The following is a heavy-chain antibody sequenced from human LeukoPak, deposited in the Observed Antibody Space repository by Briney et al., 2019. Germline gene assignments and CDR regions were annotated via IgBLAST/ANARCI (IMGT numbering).Heavy chain of an antibody. Sequence: GESLKISCKGSGYSFTNYWIAWVRQMPGRGLEGMGIIYPGDSQTRYSPSFQGQVTISADKSISTAYLQWSSLKASDPAMYYCARLTSNYYGSGSYPDYWGQGTLVTVSS. CDR3: ARLTSNYYGSGSYPDY. CDR1: GYSFTNYW. CDR2: IYPGDSQT. J-gene: IGHJ4*02. D-gene: IGHD3-10*01. V-gene: IGHV5-51*01.